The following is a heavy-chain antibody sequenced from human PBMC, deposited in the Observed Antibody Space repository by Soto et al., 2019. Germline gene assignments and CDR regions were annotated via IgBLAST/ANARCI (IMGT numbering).Heavy chain of an antibody. J-gene: IGHJ5*01. CDR2: IFHSGST. V-gene: IGHV4-39*01. CDR1: GGSISSNSHY. D-gene: IGHD1-26*01. Sequence: PSETLSLTCTVSGGSISSNSHYWGWIRQPPGKGLEWIGSIFHSGSTKYSASLKSRVTISVDTPKDQFSLRLSSVTVADTAVYYCERLFTGNYYIDSWGQGTLVTVSS. CDR3: ERLFTGNYYIDS.